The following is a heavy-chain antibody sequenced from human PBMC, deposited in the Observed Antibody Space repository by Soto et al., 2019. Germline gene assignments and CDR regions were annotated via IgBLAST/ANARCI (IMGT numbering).Heavy chain of an antibody. CDR3: ASTNWNYIQGYYYYYGMDV. Sequence: QVQLVESGAEVKKPGASVTVSCKASGYTFTSYAMHWVRQAPGQRLEWMEWINAGNGNTKYSQKFQGRVTITRDTSASTAYIELSSLRSEDTAVYYCASTNWNYIQGYYYYYGMDVWGQGTTVTVSS. CDR1: GYTFTSYA. D-gene: IGHD1-7*01. V-gene: IGHV1-3*01. J-gene: IGHJ6*02. CDR2: INAGNGNT.